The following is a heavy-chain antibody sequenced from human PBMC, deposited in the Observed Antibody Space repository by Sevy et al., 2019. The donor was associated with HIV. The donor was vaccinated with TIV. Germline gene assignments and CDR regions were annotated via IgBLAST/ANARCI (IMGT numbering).Heavy chain of an antibody. Sequence: ASVKVSCKASGYTFTGYYMHWVRQAPGQGLEWMGWINPNSGGTNYAQKFQGRVTMTRDTSISTAYMELSRLRSDDTAVYYCARERPGLTYYYYGMDVWGQVTTVTVSS. V-gene: IGHV1-2*02. CDR2: INPNSGGT. D-gene: IGHD3-10*01. CDR3: ARERPGLTYYYYGMDV. J-gene: IGHJ6*02. CDR1: GYTFTGYY.